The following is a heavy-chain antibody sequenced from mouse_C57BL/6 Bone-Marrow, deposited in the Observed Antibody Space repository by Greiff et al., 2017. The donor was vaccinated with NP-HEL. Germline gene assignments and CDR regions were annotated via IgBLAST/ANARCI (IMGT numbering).Heavy chain of an antibody. D-gene: IGHD2-1*01. CDR1: GYSFTGYY. CDR2: INPSTGGT. Sequence: EVQLVESGPELVKPGASVKISCKASGYSFTGYYMNWVKQSPEKSLEWIGEINPSTGGTTYNQKFKAKATLTVDKSSSTAYMQLKSLTSEDSAVYYCARYGNALYYYAMDYWGQGTSVTVSS. CDR3: ARYGNALYYYAMDY. J-gene: IGHJ4*01. V-gene: IGHV1-42*01.